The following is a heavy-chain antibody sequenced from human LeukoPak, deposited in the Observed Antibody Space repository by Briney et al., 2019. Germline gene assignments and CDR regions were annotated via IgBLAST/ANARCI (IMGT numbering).Heavy chain of an antibody. CDR3: AKVLSSAVGRGFDY. V-gene: IGHV3-23*01. CDR1: GFTFSSHA. Sequence: GGSLRLSCGASGFTFSSHAMTWVRQAPGKGLEWVSAISISGDTTYYADAVKGRFTISRDNSKNTVYLQMNSLRAEDTAVYFCAKVLSSAVGRGFDYWGRGTLVTVSS. D-gene: IGHD3-22*01. CDR2: ISISGDTT. J-gene: IGHJ4*02.